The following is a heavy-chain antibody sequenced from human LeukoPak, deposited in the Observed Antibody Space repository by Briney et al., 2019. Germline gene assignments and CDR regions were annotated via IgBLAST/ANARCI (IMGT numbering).Heavy chain of an antibody. J-gene: IGHJ6*04. D-gene: IGHD2-15*01. V-gene: IGHV3-33*01. Sequence: GGSLRLSCAASGYTFSCYGMHWVRQAPGKGLEWVAVIWYDGSNKYYADSVKGRFTISRDNSKNTLYLQMNSLRAEDTAVYYCARDRGCSGGSCYSNYYYYGMDVWGKGTTVTVSS. CDR1: GYTFSCYG. CDR2: IWYDGSNK. CDR3: ARDRGCSGGSCYSNYYYYGMDV.